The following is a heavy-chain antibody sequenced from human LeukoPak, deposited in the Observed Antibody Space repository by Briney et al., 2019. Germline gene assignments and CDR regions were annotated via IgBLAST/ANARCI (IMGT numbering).Heavy chain of an antibody. CDR1: GFTFSSYA. Sequence: SGGSLRLSCAASGFTFSSYAMHWVRQAPGKGLEYVSAISSNGGSTYYANSVKGRFTISRDNSKNTLYLQMGSLRAEDMAVYYRARGLRGYWGIGDYWGQGTLVTVSS. CDR3: ARGLRGYWGIGDY. J-gene: IGHJ4*02. CDR2: ISSNGGST. D-gene: IGHD5-18*01. V-gene: IGHV3-64*01.